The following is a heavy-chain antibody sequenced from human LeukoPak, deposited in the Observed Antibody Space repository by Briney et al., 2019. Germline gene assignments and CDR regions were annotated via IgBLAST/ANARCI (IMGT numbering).Heavy chain of an antibody. CDR1: GYTFTSYY. CDR3: ARDDITAAAGY. CDR2: INPNGGST. J-gene: IGHJ4*02. D-gene: IGHD6-25*01. V-gene: IGHV1-46*01. Sequence: ASVKVSCKASGYTFTSYYVHWVRQAPGQGLEWMGIINPNGGSTNYAQKFQGRVTMTRDTSTSTVYMELSSLRSEDTAVYYCARDDITAAAGYWGQRTLVTVSS.